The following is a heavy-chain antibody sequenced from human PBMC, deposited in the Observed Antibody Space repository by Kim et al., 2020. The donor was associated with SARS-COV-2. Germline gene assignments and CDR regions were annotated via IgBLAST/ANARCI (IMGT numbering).Heavy chain of an antibody. D-gene: IGHD3-10*01. CDR3: ARAFTGGSGSYSDGMDV. J-gene: IGHJ6*01. CDR2: ISTGSTTI. V-gene: IGHV3-48*02. Sequence: GGSLRLSCAASGFTFSSYGMNWVRQAPGKGPEWISYISTGSTTINYADSVKGRFTISRDNAENSLYVQMDSLRDEDTAVYYCARAFTGGSGSYSDGMDV. CDR1: GFTFSSYG.